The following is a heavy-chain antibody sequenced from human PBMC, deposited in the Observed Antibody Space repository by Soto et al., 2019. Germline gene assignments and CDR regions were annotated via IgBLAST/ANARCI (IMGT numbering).Heavy chain of an antibody. Sequence: ASETLSLTCTVSGGSISSGDYYWSWIRQPPGKGLEWIGYIYYSGSTYYNPSLKSRVTISVDTSKNQLSLKLSSVTAADTAVYYCARAPRVVTPYYFDYWGQGTLVTVSS. D-gene: IGHD2-21*02. CDR2: IYYSGST. J-gene: IGHJ4*02. CDR1: GGSISSGDYY. V-gene: IGHV4-30-4*01. CDR3: ARAPRVVTPYYFDY.